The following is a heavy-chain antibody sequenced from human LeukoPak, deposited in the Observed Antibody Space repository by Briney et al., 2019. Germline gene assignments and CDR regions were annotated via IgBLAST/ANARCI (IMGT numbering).Heavy chain of an antibody. Sequence: SETLSLTCAVSGGSISSSNWWSWVRQPPGKGLEWIGSIYYSGSTYYNPSLKSRVTISVDTSKNQFSLKLSSVTAADTAVYYCASRPWGYCSSTSCSVVYYFDYWGQGTLVTVSS. D-gene: IGHD2-2*01. CDR3: ASRPWGYCSSTSCSVVYYFDY. J-gene: IGHJ4*02. CDR2: IYYSGST. V-gene: IGHV4-39*01. CDR1: GGSISSSNW.